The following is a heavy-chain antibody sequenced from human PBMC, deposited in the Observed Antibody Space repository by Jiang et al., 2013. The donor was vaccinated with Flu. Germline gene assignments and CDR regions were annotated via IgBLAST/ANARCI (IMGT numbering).Heavy chain of an antibody. V-gene: IGHV7-4-1*02. J-gene: IGHJ4*02. CDR1: GYTFSTYA. D-gene: IGHD3-3*01. Sequence: QSGSELKKPGASVKVSCKASGYTFSTYAMNWVRQAPGQGLGWMGWINTNTGNPTYAQGFTGRFVFSLDTSVSTAYLQISSLKAEDTAVYYCARGDHDFWSGYFNYWGQGTLVTVSS. CDR2: INTNTGNP. CDR3: ARGDHDFWSGYFNY.